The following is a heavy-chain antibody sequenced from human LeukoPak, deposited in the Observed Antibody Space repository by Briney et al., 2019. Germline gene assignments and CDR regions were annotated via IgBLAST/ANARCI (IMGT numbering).Heavy chain of an antibody. J-gene: IGHJ6*02. CDR2: ISAYNGNT. CDR3: ARIRELGGYYYYYGMDV. V-gene: IGHV1-18*01. D-gene: IGHD1-7*01. CDR1: GYTFTSYG. Sequence: ASVKVSCKASGYTFTSYGISWVRQAPGQGLEWMGWISAYNGNTNYAQKLQGRVTMTTDTSTSTAYMELRSLRSDDTAVYYCARIRELGGYYYYYGMDVWGQGTTVTVSS.